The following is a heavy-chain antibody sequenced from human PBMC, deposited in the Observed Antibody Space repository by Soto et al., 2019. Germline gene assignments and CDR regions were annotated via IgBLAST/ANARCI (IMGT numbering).Heavy chain of an antibody. D-gene: IGHD1-26*01. CDR2: INPNSGGT. CDR1: GYTFTGYY. Sequence: KVSCKASGYTFTGYYMHWVRQAPGQGLEWMGWINPNSGGTNYAQKFQGWVAMTRDTSISTAYMELSRLRSDDTAVYYCARENGVGASSGDAFDIWGQGTMVTVSS. CDR3: ARENGVGASSGDAFDI. V-gene: IGHV1-2*04. J-gene: IGHJ3*02.